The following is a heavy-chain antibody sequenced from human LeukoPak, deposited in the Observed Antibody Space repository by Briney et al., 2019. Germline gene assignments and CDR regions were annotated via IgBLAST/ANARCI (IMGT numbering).Heavy chain of an antibody. D-gene: IGHD6-19*01. V-gene: IGHV4-39*01. CDR3: ARVPYSSGWYVYYFDY. Sequence: SETLSLTCSVSGVSISSSFYYFGWIRQPPGKGLEWIGSIYYSGSTYYNASLKSRVTISLDTSRNQVSLKLSSVTAADTAVYYCARVPYSSGWYVYYFDYWGQGTLVTVSS. J-gene: IGHJ4*02. CDR2: IYYSGST. CDR1: GVSISSSFYY.